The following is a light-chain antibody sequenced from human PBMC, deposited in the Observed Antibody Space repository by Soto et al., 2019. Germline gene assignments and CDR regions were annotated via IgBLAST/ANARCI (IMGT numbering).Light chain of an antibody. J-gene: IGKJ3*01. CDR3: QQRYNVPFT. CDR1: QTISNY. CDR2: GSS. V-gene: IGKV1-39*01. Sequence: DIQMTQSPASLAASLGDRITISCRASQTISNYLNWYHQKPGEAPKILIYGSSTLQSGVPSTFSGSGSGTEFNLSISSLQPEDFGTYYCQQRYNVPFTFGPGTKVDVK.